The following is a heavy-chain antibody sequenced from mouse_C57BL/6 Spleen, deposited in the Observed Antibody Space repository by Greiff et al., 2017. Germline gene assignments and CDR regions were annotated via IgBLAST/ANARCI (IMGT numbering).Heavy chain of an antibody. CDR3: ARSGDYYGSSPYAMDY. V-gene: IGHV1-26*01. Sequence: EVQLQQSGPELVKPGASVKISCKASGYTFTDYYMNWVKQSHGKSLEWIGDINPNNGGTSYNQKFKGKATLTVDKSSSTAYMELRSLTSEDSAVYYCARSGDYYGSSPYAMDYWGQGTSVAVSS. J-gene: IGHJ4*01. CDR1: GYTFTDYY. CDR2: INPNNGGT. D-gene: IGHD1-1*01.